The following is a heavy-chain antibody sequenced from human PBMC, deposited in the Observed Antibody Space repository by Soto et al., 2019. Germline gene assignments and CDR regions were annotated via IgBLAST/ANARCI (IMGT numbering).Heavy chain of an antibody. D-gene: IGHD5-18*01. CDR1: GFTFSSYS. CDR3: ARDLDPAMVMGSCFDY. Sequence: QPGGSLRLSCAAAGFTFSSYSMNWVRQAPGKGLEWVSYISSSSSTIYYADSVKGRFTISRDNAKNSLYLQMNSLRDEDTAVYYCARDLDPAMVMGSCFDYWGQGTLVTVSS. CDR2: ISSSSSTI. V-gene: IGHV3-48*02. J-gene: IGHJ4*02.